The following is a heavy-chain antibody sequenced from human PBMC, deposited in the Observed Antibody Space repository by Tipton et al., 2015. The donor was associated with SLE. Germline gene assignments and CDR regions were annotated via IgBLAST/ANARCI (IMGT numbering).Heavy chain of an antibody. Sequence: TLSLTCTVSGGPISSYYWSWIRQPPGKGLEWIGYIYYSGSTNYNPSLKSRVTISVDTSKNQFSLRLSSVTAADTAVYYCARYGFPSNYFDYWGQGTLVTVSS. CDR2: IYYSGST. CDR1: GGPISSYY. J-gene: IGHJ4*02. CDR3: ARYGFPSNYFDY. D-gene: IGHD5-24*01. V-gene: IGHV4-59*01.